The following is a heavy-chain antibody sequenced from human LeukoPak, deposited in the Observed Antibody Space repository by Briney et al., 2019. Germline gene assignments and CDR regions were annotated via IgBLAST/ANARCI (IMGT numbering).Heavy chain of an antibody. CDR2: IKGKNEGWTT. Sequence: PGGSLRLSCVASGLSFSDTWMSWARQTPGKGLGWLGRIKGKNEGWTTDYAEPVKGRFIVSRDDSKDTVFLQMNGLKDEDTGIYYCTTDPRHWGQGTLVTVSS. CDR1: GLSFSDTW. CDR3: TTDPRH. V-gene: IGHV3-15*05. J-gene: IGHJ4*02.